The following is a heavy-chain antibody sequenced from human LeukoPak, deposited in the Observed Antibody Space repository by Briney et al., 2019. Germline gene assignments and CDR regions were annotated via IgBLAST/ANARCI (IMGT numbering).Heavy chain of an antibody. CDR2: INPNSGGT. J-gene: IGHJ4*02. CDR3: ARDAIAVAGTFKDY. V-gene: IGHV1-2*02. D-gene: IGHD6-19*01. CDR1: GYTFTGYY. Sequence: ASEKVSCKASGYTFTGYYMHWVRQAPGQGLEWMGWINPNSGGTNYAQKFQGRVTMTRDTSISTAYMELSRLRSDDTAVYYCARDAIAVAGTFKDYWGQGTLVTVSS.